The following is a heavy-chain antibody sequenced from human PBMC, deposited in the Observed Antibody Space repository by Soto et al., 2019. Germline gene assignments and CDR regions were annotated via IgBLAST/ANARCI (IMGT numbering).Heavy chain of an antibody. CDR3: ARARLGATGADDFDI. D-gene: IGHD1-26*01. Sequence: SVKVSCKSSGGTFSSYAISWVRQAPGQGLEWMGGIIPIFGTANYAQKFQGRVTITADEYTSTAYMELSSLRSEDTAVYYCARARLGATGADDFDIWGQGTMVT. CDR1: GGTFSSYA. CDR2: IIPIFGTA. J-gene: IGHJ3*02. V-gene: IGHV1-69*13.